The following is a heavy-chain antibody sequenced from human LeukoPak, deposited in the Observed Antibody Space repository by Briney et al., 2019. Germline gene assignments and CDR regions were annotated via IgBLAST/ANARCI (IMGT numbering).Heavy chain of an antibody. V-gene: IGHV3-33*08. CDR2: IWYDGSNK. CDR1: GFTFSSYA. CDR3: ARESPGYSSGWYGWFDY. J-gene: IGHJ4*02. D-gene: IGHD6-19*01. Sequence: GGSLRLSCAASGFTFSSYAMSWVREAPGKGLEWVAVIWYDGSNKYYADSVKGRFTISRDNSKNTLYLQMNSLRPEDTAVYYCARESPGYSSGWYGWFDYWGQGTLVTVSS.